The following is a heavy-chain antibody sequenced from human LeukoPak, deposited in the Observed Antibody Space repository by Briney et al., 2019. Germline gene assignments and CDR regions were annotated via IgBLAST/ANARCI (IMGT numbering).Heavy chain of an antibody. CDR1: GFTFDDYG. CDR2: INWNGGST. Sequence: GGSLRLSRAASGFTFDDYGMSWVRQAPGKGLEWVSGINWNGGSTGYADSVKGRFTISRDNAKNSLYLQMNSLRAEDTALYYCARGYDILTGGWFDPWGQGTLVTVSS. V-gene: IGHV3-20*04. CDR3: ARGYDILTGGWFDP. J-gene: IGHJ5*02. D-gene: IGHD3-9*01.